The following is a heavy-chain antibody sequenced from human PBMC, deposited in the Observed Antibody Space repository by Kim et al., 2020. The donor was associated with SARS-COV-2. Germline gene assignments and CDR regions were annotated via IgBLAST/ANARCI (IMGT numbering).Heavy chain of an antibody. CDR3: ARADIVVVPAAMLGYFDY. Sequence: KRRVTIQGDTSKNQFSLKLSSVTAADTAVYYCARADIVVVPAAMLGYFDYWGQGTLVTVSS. V-gene: IGHV4-31*02. J-gene: IGHJ4*02. D-gene: IGHD2-2*01.